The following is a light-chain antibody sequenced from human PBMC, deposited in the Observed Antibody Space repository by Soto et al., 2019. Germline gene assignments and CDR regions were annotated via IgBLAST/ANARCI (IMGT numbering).Light chain of an antibody. Sequence: EIVLTQSPGTLSLSPGERATLSCRASQSVSSSYLAWYPQKPGQAPRLLIYGASSRATGIPDRFSGSGSGTDFTLTISRLEPEAFAAYYCQQYGNSPTFGQGTKVEIK. CDR2: GAS. V-gene: IGKV3-20*01. CDR3: QQYGNSPT. J-gene: IGKJ1*01. CDR1: QSVSSSY.